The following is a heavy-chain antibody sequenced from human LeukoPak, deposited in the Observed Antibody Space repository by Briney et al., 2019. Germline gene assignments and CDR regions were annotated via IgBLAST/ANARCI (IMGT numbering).Heavy chain of an antibody. CDR3: ARGDLTSSGVSPGY. Sequence: GGSLRLSCAASRFTFSSYSMNWVRQAPGKGLEWVSSISSSSSYIYYADSVKGRFTISRDNAKNSLYLQMNSLRAEDTAVYYCARGDLTSSGVSPGYWGQGTLVTVSS. V-gene: IGHV3-21*01. J-gene: IGHJ4*02. CDR1: RFTFSSYS. D-gene: IGHD6-19*01. CDR2: ISSSSSYI.